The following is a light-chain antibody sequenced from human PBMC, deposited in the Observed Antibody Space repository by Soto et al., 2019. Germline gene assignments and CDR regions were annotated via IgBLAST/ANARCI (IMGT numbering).Light chain of an antibody. Sequence: VLTQSPGTLSLSPGERATLSCRASQSVNNNYLAWYQQKPGQSPRLLIYGASNRATGIPDRFSGSGSGTDSTLTISRLEPEDFAVYYCQQYGSSGTFGQGTKVDIK. J-gene: IGKJ1*01. CDR3: QQYGSSGT. CDR1: QSVNNNY. CDR2: GAS. V-gene: IGKV3-20*01.